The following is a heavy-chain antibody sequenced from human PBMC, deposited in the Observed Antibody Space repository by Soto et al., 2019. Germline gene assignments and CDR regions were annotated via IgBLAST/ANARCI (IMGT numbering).Heavy chain of an antibody. CDR1: AFSFSSYA. CDR3: ATAQYYERSDF. CDR2: ISASGGST. Sequence: GGSLRLSCATSAFSFSSYAMNWVRQAPGKGLEWVSTISASGGSTYYTDSVKGRFTISRDNSKNTLSLQMKRLRAEDTGVYYCATAQYYERSDFWGQGTLVTVSS. D-gene: IGHD3-22*01. J-gene: IGHJ4*02. V-gene: IGHV3-23*01.